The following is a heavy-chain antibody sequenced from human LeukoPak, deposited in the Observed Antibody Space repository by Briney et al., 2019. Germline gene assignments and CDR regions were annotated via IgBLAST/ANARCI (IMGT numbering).Heavy chain of an antibody. J-gene: IGHJ4*02. D-gene: IGHD5-12*01. CDR1: GFTFSGYW. Sequence: PGGSLRLSCAASGFTFSGYWMSWVRQAPGEGLEWVANIKQDGSNKYYVDSVKGRFTISRNNTKNSLYLQMNSLRAEDTAMYYCTRDRGRFDYWGQGTLVTVSS. CDR3: TRDRGRFDY. V-gene: IGHV3-7*05. CDR2: IKQDGSNK.